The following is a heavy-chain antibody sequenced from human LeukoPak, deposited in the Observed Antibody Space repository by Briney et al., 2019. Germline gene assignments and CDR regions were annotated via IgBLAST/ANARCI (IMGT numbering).Heavy chain of an antibody. J-gene: IGHJ3*02. Sequence: SETLSLTCTVSGGSISSYYWSWIRQPPGKGLEWIGYIYYSGSTNYNPSLKSRVTISVDTSKNQFSLKLSSVTAADTAVYYCVRVGIRSSWSAAGAFDIWGQGTMVTVSS. V-gene: IGHV4-59*01. D-gene: IGHD6-13*01. CDR2: IYYSGST. CDR3: VRVGIRSSWSAAGAFDI. CDR1: GGSISSYY.